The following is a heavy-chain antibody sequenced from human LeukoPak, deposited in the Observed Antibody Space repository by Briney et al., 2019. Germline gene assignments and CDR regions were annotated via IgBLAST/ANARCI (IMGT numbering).Heavy chain of an antibody. Sequence: TGGSLRLSCAASGFTVSLYYMTWVRQAPGKGLEWVSVICSGGPTYYADSVKGRFTISRDNSKNTVYLQMNSLRGEDTAVYFCARGWVVATGGFDMWGQGTVVTVSS. CDR3: ARGWVVATGGFDM. V-gene: IGHV3-53*01. J-gene: IGHJ3*02. CDR2: ICSGGPT. D-gene: IGHD2-8*02. CDR1: GFTVSLYY.